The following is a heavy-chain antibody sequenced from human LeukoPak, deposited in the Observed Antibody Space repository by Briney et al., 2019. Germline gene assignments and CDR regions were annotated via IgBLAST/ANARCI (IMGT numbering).Heavy chain of an antibody. D-gene: IGHD3-10*01. CDR2: IYSDNT. Sequence: GGSLRLSCTVSGFTVSSNSMSWVRQAPGKGLEWVSFIYSDNTHYSDSVKGRFTISRDNSKNTLYLQMNSLRAEDTAVYYCAKSVRGRFYYYYMDVWGKGTTVTVSS. CDR1: GFTVSSNS. CDR3: AKSVRGRFYYYYMDV. V-gene: IGHV3-53*01. J-gene: IGHJ6*03.